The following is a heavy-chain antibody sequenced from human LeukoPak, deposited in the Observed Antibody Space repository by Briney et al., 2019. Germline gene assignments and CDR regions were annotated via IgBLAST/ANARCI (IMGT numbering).Heavy chain of an antibody. CDR1: GFPFSGYA. CDR2: ISSDGTNK. CDR3: ARYQTPIAAAGSRYAFDI. V-gene: IGHV3-30-3*01. Sequence: QPGRSLRLSCAASGFPFSGYAIHWVRQAPGKGLEWVAVISSDGTNKYYADSVKGRFTISRDNSKNTLYLQMNSLRTEDTAVYYCARYQTPIAAAGSRYAFDIWGQGTMVTVSS. D-gene: IGHD6-13*01. J-gene: IGHJ3*02.